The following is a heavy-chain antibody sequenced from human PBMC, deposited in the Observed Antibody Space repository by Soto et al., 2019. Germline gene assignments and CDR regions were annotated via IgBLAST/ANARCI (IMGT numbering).Heavy chain of an antibody. J-gene: IGHJ5*02. Sequence: WWSLRLSCAASVFTFSSYGMHWLRQAPGKGLEWVAVIWYDGSNKYYADSVKGRFTISRDNSKNTLYLQMNSLRAEDTAVYYCARDLYCSSTSCYGNWFDPWGQGTLVTVSS. CDR3: ARDLYCSSTSCYGNWFDP. V-gene: IGHV3-33*01. D-gene: IGHD2-2*01. CDR2: IWYDGSNK. CDR1: VFTFSSYG.